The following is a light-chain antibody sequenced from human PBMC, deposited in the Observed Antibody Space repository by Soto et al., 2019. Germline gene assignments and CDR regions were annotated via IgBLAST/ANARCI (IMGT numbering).Light chain of an antibody. CDR1: SRDVGAYDY. Sequence: QSVLTQPASVSGSPGQSITISCTGTSRDVGAYDYVSWYLQYPDKAPQLLIYSVDHRPSGVSSRFSGSKSGNTASLTISGLQAEDEGDYYCCSYADGSIYFFGTGTKVTV. J-gene: IGLJ1*01. V-gene: IGLV2-14*03. CDR2: SVD. CDR3: CSYADGSIYF.